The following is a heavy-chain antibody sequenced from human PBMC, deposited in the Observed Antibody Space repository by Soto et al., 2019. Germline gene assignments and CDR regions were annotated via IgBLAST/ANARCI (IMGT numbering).Heavy chain of an antibody. V-gene: IGHV4-31*03. CDR1: GGSISSGGYY. J-gene: IGHJ5*02. CDR2: IYYSGST. Sequence: SETLSLTCTVSGGSISSGGYYWSWIRQHPGKGLEWIGYIYYSGSTYYNPSLKSRVTISVDTSKNQFSLKLSSVTAADTAVYYCARDGLREYCSSTSCSHWFEPWGQGTLVTVSS. D-gene: IGHD2-2*01. CDR3: ARDGLREYCSSTSCSHWFEP.